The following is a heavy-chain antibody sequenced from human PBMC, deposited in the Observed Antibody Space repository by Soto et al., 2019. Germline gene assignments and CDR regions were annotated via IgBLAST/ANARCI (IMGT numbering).Heavy chain of an antibody. D-gene: IGHD3-3*01. J-gene: IGHJ6*02. CDR1: GGSISSGDYY. CDR2: IYYSGST. Sequence: PSETLYLTCTVSGGSISSGDYYWSWIRQPPGKGLEWIGYIYYSGSTYYNPSLKSRVTISVDTSKNQFSLKLSSVTAADTAVYYCARGSYTIFGVVMDVWGQGTTVTVS. CDR3: ARGSYTIFGVVMDV. V-gene: IGHV4-30-4*01.